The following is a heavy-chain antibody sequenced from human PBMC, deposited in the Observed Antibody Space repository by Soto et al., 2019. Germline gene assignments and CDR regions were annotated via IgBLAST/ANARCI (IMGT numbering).Heavy chain of an antibody. CDR2: IIPVLQTA. CDR1: GGLFSSYP. CDR3: GKGCGGDTWFKEF. V-gene: IGHV1-69*01. Sequence: QEQLVQSGAEVKKPGSSVKVTCKASGGLFSSYPISWVRQVPGKGLEWMGGIIPVLQTAYNTHRFQGRFTITADESTNTASMAVSRQRYDVTAMDSCGKGCGGDTWFKEFWGQVDLGSVCS. J-gene: IGHJ4*02. D-gene: IGHD2-21*01.